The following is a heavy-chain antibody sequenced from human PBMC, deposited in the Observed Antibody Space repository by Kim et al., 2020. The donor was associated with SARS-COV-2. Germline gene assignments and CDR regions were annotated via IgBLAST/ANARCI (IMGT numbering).Heavy chain of an antibody. CDR3: ARLVAPRDYYYYYMDV. CDR2: IYYSGST. CDR1: GGSISSYY. D-gene: IGHD2-2*01. J-gene: IGHJ6*03. V-gene: IGHV4-59*08. Sequence: SETLSLTCTVSGGSISSYYWSWIRQPPGKGLEWIGYIYYSGSTNYNPSLKSRVTISVDTSKNQFSLKLSSVTAADTAVYYCARLVAPRDYYYYYMDVWGKGTTVTVSS.